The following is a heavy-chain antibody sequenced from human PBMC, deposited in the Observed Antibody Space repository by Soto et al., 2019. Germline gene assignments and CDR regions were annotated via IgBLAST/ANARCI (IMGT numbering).Heavy chain of an antibody. Sequence: QVQLVQSGAEVKKPGSSVKVSCKASGSTFRSYAVSWVRQAPGKGLAWMGGIIPIFRTANYEQQFQGRVTITADESTSTVYMELSNLRSEDTAVYYCASSADNSGWYYCHYWGQGTLVTVSS. CDR3: ASSADNSGWYYCHY. CDR2: IIPIFRTA. CDR1: GSTFRSYA. J-gene: IGHJ4*02. D-gene: IGHD6-19*01. V-gene: IGHV1-69*12.